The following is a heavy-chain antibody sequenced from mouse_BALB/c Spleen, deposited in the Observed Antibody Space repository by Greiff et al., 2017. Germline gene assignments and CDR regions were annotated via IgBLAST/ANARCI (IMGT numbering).Heavy chain of an antibody. Sequence: EVQVVESGPSLVKPSQTLSLTCSVTGDSITSGYWNWIRKFPGNKLEYMGYISYSGSTYYNPSLKSRISITRDTSKTQYYLQLNSVTTEDTATYCCARYAPSTAAMDYWGQGTTVTVSS. D-gene: IGHD2-1*01. J-gene: IGHJ4*01. CDR2: ISYSGST. V-gene: IGHV3-8*02. CDR3: ARYAPSTAAMDY. CDR1: GDSITSGY.